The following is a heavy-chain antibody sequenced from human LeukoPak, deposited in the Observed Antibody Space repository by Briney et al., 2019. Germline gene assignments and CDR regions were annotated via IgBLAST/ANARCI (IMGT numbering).Heavy chain of an antibody. V-gene: IGHV3-23*01. Sequence: PGGSLRLSCTASGFTFSKYSMSWVRQAPGKGPEWVSAISVSGGNTYYVDSVKGRFTVSRDNSKNTQYLQMNSLRAEDTAVYYCAKDSMVRGVIIPSWGQGTLVTVSS. CDR2: ISVSGGNT. CDR3: AKDSMVRGVIIPS. D-gene: IGHD3-10*01. J-gene: IGHJ5*02. CDR1: GFTFSKYS.